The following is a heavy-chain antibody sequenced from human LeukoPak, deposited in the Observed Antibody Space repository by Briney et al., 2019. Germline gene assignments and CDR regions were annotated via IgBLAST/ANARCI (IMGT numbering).Heavy chain of an antibody. D-gene: IGHD1-26*01. CDR1: GESFSGYY. V-gene: IGHV4-34*01. Sequence: SETLSLSCALYGESFSGYYWGWIRQPPGKGLEWIGEINHSGSTNYNPSLKSRVTISVDTSKNQFSPKLSSVTAADTAVYYCAREYPKGGSYRFDPWGQGTLVTVSS. CDR3: AREYPKGGSYRFDP. J-gene: IGHJ5*02. CDR2: INHSGST.